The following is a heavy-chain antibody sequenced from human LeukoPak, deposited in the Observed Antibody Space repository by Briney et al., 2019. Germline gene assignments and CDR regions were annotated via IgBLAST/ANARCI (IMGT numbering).Heavy chain of an antibody. Sequence: SGPTLVNPTQTLTLTCTFSGFSLNTSGVSVAWIRQPPGKALEWLALIYWDDDKRYSPSLKNRLTITKDTSRNQVVLTMTNMDPVDTATFYCGHIQWSGSYFDYWGQGTLVTVSS. CDR2: IYWDDDK. CDR3: GHIQWSGSYFDY. D-gene: IGHD3-3*01. CDR1: GFSLNTSGVS. J-gene: IGHJ4*02. V-gene: IGHV2-5*02.